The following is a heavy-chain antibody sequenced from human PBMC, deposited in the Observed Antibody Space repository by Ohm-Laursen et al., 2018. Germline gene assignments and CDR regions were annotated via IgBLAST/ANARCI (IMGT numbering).Heavy chain of an antibody. CDR3: ARVKQWLIYAFDI. CDR2: INHSGST. Sequence: GTLSLTCTVYGGSFSGYYWTWMRQPPGKGLEWIGEINHSGSTSYNPSLKSRVTISTDTSNNQFSLKLSSVTAADTAVYYCARVKQWLIYAFDIWGQGTMVTVSS. D-gene: IGHD6-19*01. J-gene: IGHJ3*02. CDR1: GGSFSGYY. V-gene: IGHV4-34*01.